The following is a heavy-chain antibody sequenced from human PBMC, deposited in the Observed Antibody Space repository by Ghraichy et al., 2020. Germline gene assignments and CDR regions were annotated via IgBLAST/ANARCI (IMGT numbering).Heavy chain of an antibody. V-gene: IGHV4-39*01. CDR2: VYYSGIT. J-gene: IGHJ4*02. Sequence: SETLSLTCTVSGGSISISSSSYYWGWIRQPPGKELEWIGSVYYSGITYYNPSLKSRVTISVDTSKNRFSLKLSSVTAADTAVYYCARLNYDYLWGSYRSGYFDYWGQGTLVTVSS. CDR3: ARLNYDYLWGSYRSGYFDY. CDR1: GGSISISSSSYY. D-gene: IGHD3-16*02.